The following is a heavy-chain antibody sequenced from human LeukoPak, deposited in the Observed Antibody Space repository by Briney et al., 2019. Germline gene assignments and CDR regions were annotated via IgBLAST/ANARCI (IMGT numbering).Heavy chain of an antibody. D-gene: IGHD3-22*01. CDR2: IIPIFGTA. CDR1: GYTFTGYY. Sequence: SVKVSCKASGYTFTGYYMHWVRQAPGQGLEWMGWIIPIFGTANYAQKFQGRVTITTDESTSTAYMELSSLRSEDTAVYYCARAPTYYYDSSGLNDAFDIWGQGTMVTVSS. V-gene: IGHV1-69*05. J-gene: IGHJ3*02. CDR3: ARAPTYYYDSSGLNDAFDI.